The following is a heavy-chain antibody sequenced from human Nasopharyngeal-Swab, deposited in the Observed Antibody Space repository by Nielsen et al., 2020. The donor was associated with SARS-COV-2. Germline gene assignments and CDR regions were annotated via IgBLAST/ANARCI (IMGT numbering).Heavy chain of an antibody. Sequence: GESLKISCAASGFTFSSYAMSWVRQAPGKGLEWVSTISGSGGSTYYADSVKGRFTISRDNSKNTLYLQMNSLRAEDTAVYYCAKGLGVRGVIGQYYFDYWGQGTLVTASS. J-gene: IGHJ4*02. CDR2: ISGSGGST. CDR3: AKGLGVRGVIGQYYFDY. D-gene: IGHD3-10*01. V-gene: IGHV3-23*01. CDR1: GFTFSSYA.